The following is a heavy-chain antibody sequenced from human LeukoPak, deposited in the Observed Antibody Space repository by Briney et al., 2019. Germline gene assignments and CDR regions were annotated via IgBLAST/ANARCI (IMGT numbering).Heavy chain of an antibody. CDR3: ASVRGYSSGWYASGFDP. CDR1: GGSISSSSYY. Sequence: SETLSLTCTVSGGSISSSSYYWGWIRQPPGKGPEWIGSIYYSGSTNYNPSLKSRVAISLDTSKNQFSLKLTSVTAADTAVYYCASVRGYSSGWYASGFDPWGQGTLVTVSS. CDR2: IYYSGST. J-gene: IGHJ5*02. D-gene: IGHD6-19*01. V-gene: IGHV4-39*07.